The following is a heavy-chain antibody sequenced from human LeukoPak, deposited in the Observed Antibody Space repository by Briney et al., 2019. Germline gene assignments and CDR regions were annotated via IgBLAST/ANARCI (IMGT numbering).Heavy chain of an antibody. V-gene: IGHV1-2*02. D-gene: IGHD3-9*01. CDR2: ITPNNGGT. Sequence: ASVKVSCKTSGYTFTGYYIHWLRQAPGQGLEWMGWITPNNGGTDYAQKFEGRVTMTRETSISTVFMELSRLTSDDTAMYYCARVYSAGYYDYWGQGTLVTVSS. CDR1: GYTFTGYY. CDR3: ARVYSAGYYDY. J-gene: IGHJ4*02.